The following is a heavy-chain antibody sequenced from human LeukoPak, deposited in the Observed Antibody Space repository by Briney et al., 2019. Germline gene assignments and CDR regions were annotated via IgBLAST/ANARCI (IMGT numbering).Heavy chain of an antibody. J-gene: IGHJ5*02. CDR1: GFTFSSYE. D-gene: IGHD1-14*01. V-gene: IGHV3-48*03. Sequence: PGGSLRLSCAASGFTFSSYEMNWVRQAPGKGLEWVSYISSSGSTIYYADSVKGRFTISRDNSKNTLYLQMNSLRAEDTAVYYCAKQNHDWFDPWGQGTLVTVSS. CDR2: ISSSGSTI. CDR3: AKQNHDWFDP.